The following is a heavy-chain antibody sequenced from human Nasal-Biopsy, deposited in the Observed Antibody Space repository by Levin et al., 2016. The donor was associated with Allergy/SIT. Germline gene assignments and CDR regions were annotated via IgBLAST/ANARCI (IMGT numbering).Heavy chain of an antibody. V-gene: IGHV4-61*02. Sequence: SETLSLTCTVSGGSITTGQYYWTWIRQPAGKGLEWIGRLRTSGSTNYNPSLGGRVTISLDSSKNRFSLRLTSVTAADTAIYYCSKTDIFDGAWFDPWGQGTLVTVSS. J-gene: IGHJ5*02. CDR3: SKTDIFDGAWFDP. CDR1: GGSITTGQYY. CDR2: LRTSGST. D-gene: IGHD2-15*01.